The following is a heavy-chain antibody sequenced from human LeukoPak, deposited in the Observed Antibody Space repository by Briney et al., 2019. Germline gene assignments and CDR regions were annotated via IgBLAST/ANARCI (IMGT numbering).Heavy chain of an antibody. CDR1: GFTFNNYG. CDR2: ISASRSNI. D-gene: IGHD6-6*01. Sequence: GGSLRLSCAASGFTFNNYGMNWVRQAPGKGLEWVSYISASRSNINYADSVKGRFTISRDNAKNSLYLQMNSLRAEDTAVYYCARGGAARPDYWGQGTLVTVSS. J-gene: IGHJ4*02. CDR3: ARGGAARPDY. V-gene: IGHV3-48*01.